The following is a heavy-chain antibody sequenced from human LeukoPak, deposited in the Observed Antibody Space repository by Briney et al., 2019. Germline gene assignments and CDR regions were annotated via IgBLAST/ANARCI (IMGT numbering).Heavy chain of an antibody. V-gene: IGHV4-61*01. D-gene: IGHD6-13*01. CDR2: IYYSGST. J-gene: IGHJ5*02. Sequence: SETLSLTCTVSGGSVSSGSYYWSWIRQPPGTGLEWIGYIYYSGSTNYNPSLKSRVTISVDTSKNQFSLKLSSVTAADTAVYYCARAHSSSIRTTFDPWGQGTLVTVSS. CDR1: GGSVSSGSYY. CDR3: ARAHSSSIRTTFDP.